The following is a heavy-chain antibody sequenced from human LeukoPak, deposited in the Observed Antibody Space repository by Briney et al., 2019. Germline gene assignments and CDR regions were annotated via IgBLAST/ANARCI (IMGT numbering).Heavy chain of an antibody. V-gene: IGHV1-24*01. CDR3: ATTPGEGIVEDY. D-gene: IGHD3-22*01. J-gene: IGHJ4*02. Sequence: GASVKVSCKVSGYTLTELSMHWVRQAPGKGLEWMGGFDPEDGETIYAQKFQGRVTMTEDTSTDTAYMELSGLRSEDTAVYYCATTPGEGIVEDYWGQGTLVTVSS. CDR1: GYTLTELS. CDR2: FDPEDGET.